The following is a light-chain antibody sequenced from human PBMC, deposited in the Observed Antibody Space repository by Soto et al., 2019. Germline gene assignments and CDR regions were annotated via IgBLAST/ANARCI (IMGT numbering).Light chain of an antibody. J-gene: IGKJ1*01. CDR1: QDIRNN. Sequence: AIQMTQSPSSLSASVGDRVTITCRASQDIRNNLGWYQQKAGKAPKLLIYGASSLQSGVPSRFSGSGSGTDFTLTISSLQPDDFATYYRLQDYNYPWTFGQGTKVEIK. CDR2: GAS. V-gene: IGKV1-6*01. CDR3: LQDYNYPWT.